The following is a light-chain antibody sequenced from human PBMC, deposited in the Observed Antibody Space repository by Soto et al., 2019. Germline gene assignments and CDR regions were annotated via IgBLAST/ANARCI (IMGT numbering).Light chain of an antibody. CDR3: QQLNSYPGT. J-gene: IGKJ4*01. Sequence: DIQLTQSPSFLSAPVGDRVTITCRASQGISSYLAWYQQKPGKAPKLLVYAASTSQSGVPSRFSGSGSGTEFTLTISSLQPEDFATYYCQQLNSYPGTFGGWTKVDIK. CDR2: AAS. CDR1: QGISSY. V-gene: IGKV1-9*01.